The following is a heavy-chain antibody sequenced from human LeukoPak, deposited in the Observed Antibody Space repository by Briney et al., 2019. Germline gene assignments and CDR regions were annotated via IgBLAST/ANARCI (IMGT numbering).Heavy chain of an antibody. V-gene: IGHV3-30*18. D-gene: IGHD3-22*01. J-gene: IGHJ4*02. CDR2: ISHDGNNK. Sequence: PGRSLRLSCAASGFPFSDYGMYWVRQAPGKGLEWLAVISHDGNNKYYADSVKGRFTISRDNSKNTLYLQMNSLRAEDTAVYYCAKDPTWYYYDSSGPGPMGYWGQGTLVTVSS. CDR3: AKDPTWYYYDSSGPGPMGY. CDR1: GFPFSDYG.